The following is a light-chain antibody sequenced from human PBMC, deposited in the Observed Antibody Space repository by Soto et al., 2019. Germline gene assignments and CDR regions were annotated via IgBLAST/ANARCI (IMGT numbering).Light chain of an antibody. V-gene: IGKV3-20*01. CDR2: GAS. Sequence: VLPQSPDTLSLSPGDRATLSCRASQSVRSTFLACYQQKPGQAPRLLIYGASNRAAGIPERFSGSASGTEFTLTISRLEPDDSAVYYCQQYHYSPMNTFGQGTKLQI. CDR1: QSVRSTF. J-gene: IGKJ2*01. CDR3: QQYHYSPMNT.